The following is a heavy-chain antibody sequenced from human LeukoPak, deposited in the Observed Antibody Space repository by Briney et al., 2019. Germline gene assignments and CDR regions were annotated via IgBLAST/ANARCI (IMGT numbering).Heavy chain of an antibody. CDR1: GFSFSGSA. CDR3: TTSLDSSSWYQYHHGMDV. V-gene: IGHV3-73*01. J-gene: IGHJ6*02. D-gene: IGHD6-13*01. CDR2: IRSKVNNYAT. Sequence: GGSLKLSCEASGFSFSGSAMHWVRQASGRGLEWVGRIRSKVNNYATAYAGSVKGRFTISRDDSKNTAYLQMNSLKIEDTAICYCTTSLDSSSWYQYHHGMDVWGQGTTVTVSS.